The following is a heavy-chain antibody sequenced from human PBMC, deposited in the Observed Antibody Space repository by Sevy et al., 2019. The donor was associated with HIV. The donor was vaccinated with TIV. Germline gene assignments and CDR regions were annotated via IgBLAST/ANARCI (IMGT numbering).Heavy chain of an antibody. J-gene: IGHJ3*01. V-gene: IGHV3-23*01. D-gene: IGHD2-15*01. CDR1: GFTFSSYA. CDR3: AKDRISAVGDAFDL. Sequence: GGSLRLSCAASGFTFSSYALNWVRQAPGKGLEWVAATNGGGGSIYYADSVKGRFTISRDNSKNTLSLQMNSLRAEDTAVYYCAKDRISAVGDAFDLWGQGTTVTVSS. CDR2: TNGGGGSI.